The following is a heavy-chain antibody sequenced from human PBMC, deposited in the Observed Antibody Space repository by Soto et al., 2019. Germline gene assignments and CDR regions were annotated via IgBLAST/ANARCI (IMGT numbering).Heavy chain of an antibody. CDR3: AKGREIYYDSRGTYGMDV. J-gene: IGHJ6*02. CDR1: GFTFSSYG. Sequence: GGSLRLSCAASGFTFSSYGMHWVRQAPGKGLEWVAVISYDGSNKYYADSVKGRFTISRDNSKNTLYLQMNSLRAEDTAVYYCAKGREIYYDSRGTYGMDVWGQGTTVTVSS. D-gene: IGHD3-22*01. V-gene: IGHV3-30*18. CDR2: ISYDGSNK.